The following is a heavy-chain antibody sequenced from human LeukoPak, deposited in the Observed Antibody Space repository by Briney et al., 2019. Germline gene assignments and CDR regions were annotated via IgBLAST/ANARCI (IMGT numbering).Heavy chain of an antibody. CDR2: IIPILGIA. J-gene: IGHJ4*02. CDR1: GGTFSSYA. V-gene: IGHV1-69*04. Sequence: SVKVSCKASGGTFSSYAISWVRQAPGQGLEWMGRIIPILGIANYAQKSQGRVTITADKSTSTAYMELSSLRSEDTAVYYCASGSEYSSSWYYFDYWGQGTLVAVSS. CDR3: ASGSEYSSSWYYFDY. D-gene: IGHD6-13*01.